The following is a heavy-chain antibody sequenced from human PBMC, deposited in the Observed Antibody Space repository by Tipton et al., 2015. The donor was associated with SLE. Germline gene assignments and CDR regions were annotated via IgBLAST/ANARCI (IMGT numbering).Heavy chain of an antibody. Sequence: TLSLTCAVYGGSFSGYYWSWIRQPPGKGLEWIGQINPSGSTNYNPSLKRRVTISVDTSKNQFSLKLSSVTAADTAVYYCARGDLDYGDYNYWGQGTLVTVSS. V-gene: IGHV4-34*01. CDR1: GGSFSGYY. CDR2: INPSGST. J-gene: IGHJ4*02. D-gene: IGHD4-17*01. CDR3: ARGDLDYGDYNY.